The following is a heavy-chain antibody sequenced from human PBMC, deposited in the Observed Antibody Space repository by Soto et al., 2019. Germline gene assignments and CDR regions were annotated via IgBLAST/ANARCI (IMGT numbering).Heavy chain of an antibody. CDR2: ISAHNGNT. CDR1: GYTFTTYG. CDR3: ASARYGDY. J-gene: IGHJ4*02. D-gene: IGHD1-1*01. Sequence: QVHLVQSGAEVKKPGASVKVSCKGSGYTFTTYGITWVRQAPGQGLEWMGWISAHNGNTNYAQKLQGRVTVTRDTSTSTAYMELSSLRSDDTAVYYCASARYGDYWGQGALVTVSS. V-gene: IGHV1-18*01.